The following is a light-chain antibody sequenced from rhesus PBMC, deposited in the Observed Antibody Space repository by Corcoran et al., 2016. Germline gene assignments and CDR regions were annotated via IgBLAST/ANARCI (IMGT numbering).Light chain of an antibody. CDR1: QRISSW. V-gene: IGKV1-22*01. CDR3: QQYSSSPFT. J-gene: IGKJ3*01. CDR2: KAS. Sequence: DIQMTQSPSSLSASVGDTVTITCRASQRISSWFAWYQQKPGKAPRLLIYKASSLQSGAPSRFSGCGSWTVFTLTLSSLHSEDFATYYCQQYSSSPFTFSPGTKLNIK.